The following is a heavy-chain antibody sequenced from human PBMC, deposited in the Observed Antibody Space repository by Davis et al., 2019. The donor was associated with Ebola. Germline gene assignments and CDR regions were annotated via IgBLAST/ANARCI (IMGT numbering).Heavy chain of an antibody. D-gene: IGHD3-16*01. J-gene: IGHJ5*02. V-gene: IGHV4-34*01. CDR3: ARFYVDWFDP. CDR2: INHSGST. CDR1: GGSFSGYY. Sequence: GSLRLSCAVYGGSFSGYYWSWIRQPPGKGLEWIGEINHSGSTNYNPSLKSRVTISVDTPKNQFSLKLNSVTAADTVVYYCARFYVDWFDPWGQGTLVTVSS.